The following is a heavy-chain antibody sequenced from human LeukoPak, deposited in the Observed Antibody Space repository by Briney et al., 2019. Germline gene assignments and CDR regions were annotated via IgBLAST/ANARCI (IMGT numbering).Heavy chain of an antibody. CDR1: GFTFSSFA. D-gene: IGHD2-2*01. J-gene: IGHJ4*02. CDR2: ISGSGDTT. CDR3: ARTPQKHCTSTTCYPDY. Sequence: GGSLRLSCAASGFTFSSFAMSWVRLAPGKGLEWVSTISGSGDTTYYADSVRGRFTVSRDNSKNTLYLQMNGLRAGNTAVYYCARTPQKHCTSTTCYPDYWGQGILVTVSS. V-gene: IGHV3-23*01.